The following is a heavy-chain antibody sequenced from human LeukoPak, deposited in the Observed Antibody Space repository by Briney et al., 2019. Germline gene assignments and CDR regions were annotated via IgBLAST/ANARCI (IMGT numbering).Heavy chain of an antibody. Sequence: ASVKVSCKASGYTFTSYGICWVRQAPGQGLEWMGWISAYNGNTNYAQKFQGRVTMTRDMSTSTVYMELSSLRSEDTAVYYCARGQQLAYYYYYMDVWGKGTTVTVSS. V-gene: IGHV1-18*01. J-gene: IGHJ6*03. CDR3: ARGQQLAYYYYYMDV. D-gene: IGHD6-13*01. CDR2: ISAYNGNT. CDR1: GYTFTSYG.